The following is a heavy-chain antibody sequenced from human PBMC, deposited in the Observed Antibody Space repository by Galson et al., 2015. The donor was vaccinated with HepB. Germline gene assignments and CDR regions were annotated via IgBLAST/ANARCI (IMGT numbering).Heavy chain of an antibody. CDR3: AKDRRYQLPVHDAFDI. CDR2: ISGSGGST. J-gene: IGHJ3*02. D-gene: IGHD2-2*01. CDR1: GFTFSSYA. V-gene: IGHV3-23*01. Sequence: SLRLSCAASGFTFSSYAMSWVRQAPGKGLEWVSAISGSGGSTYYADSVKGRFTISRDNSKNTLYLQMNSLRAEDTAVYYCAKDRRYQLPVHDAFDIWGQGTMVTVSS.